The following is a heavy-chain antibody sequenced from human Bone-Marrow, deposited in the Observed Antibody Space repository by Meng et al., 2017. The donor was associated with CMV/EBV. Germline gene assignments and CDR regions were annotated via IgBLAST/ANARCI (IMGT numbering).Heavy chain of an antibody. CDR3: AREAMVRENWFDP. CDR1: GSSISSGSYY. D-gene: IGHD3-10*01. Sequence: TVSGSSISSGSYYWSWIRQPAGKGLEWIGRIYTSGSTNYNPSLKSRVTISVDTSKNQFSLKLSSVTAADTAVYYCAREAMVRENWFDPWGQGTLVTVSS. V-gene: IGHV4-61*02. J-gene: IGHJ5*02. CDR2: IYTSGST.